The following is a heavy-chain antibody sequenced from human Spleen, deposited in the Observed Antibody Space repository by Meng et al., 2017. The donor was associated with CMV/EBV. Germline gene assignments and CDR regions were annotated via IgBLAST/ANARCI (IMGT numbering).Heavy chain of an antibody. V-gene: IGHV1-46*01. D-gene: IGHD3-3*01. CDR2: INPSGGST. CDR1: GYTFTSYY. Sequence: ASVKVSCKASGYTFTSYYMHWVRQAPGQGLEWMGIINPSGGSTSYAQKFQGRVTMTRDTSTSTVCMDLSSLRSEDTAVYYCARGNYDYWSGSYSNWFDPWGQGTLVTVSS. J-gene: IGHJ5*02. CDR3: ARGNYDYWSGSYSNWFDP.